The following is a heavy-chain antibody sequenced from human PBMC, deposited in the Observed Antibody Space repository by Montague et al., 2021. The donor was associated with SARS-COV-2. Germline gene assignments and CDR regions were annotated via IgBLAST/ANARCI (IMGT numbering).Heavy chain of an antibody. CDR3: ARDLLSYYYGKDV. Sequence: SLRLSCAASGFTFSSYAMHWVRQAPGKGLEWVAVISYDGSNKYYADSVKGRFTISRDNSKNTLYLQMSSLRAEDTAVYYCARDLLSYYYGKDVWGQGTTVTVSS. J-gene: IGHJ6*02. CDR1: GFTFSSYA. CDR2: ISYDGSNK. V-gene: IGHV3-30*04.